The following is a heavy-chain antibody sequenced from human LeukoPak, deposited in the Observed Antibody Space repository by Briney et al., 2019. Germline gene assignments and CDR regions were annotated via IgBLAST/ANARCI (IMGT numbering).Heavy chain of an antibody. CDR1: GFTFSSYW. Sequence: GGSLRLSCAASGFTFSSYWMSWVRQAPGKGLEWVANIKQDGSEKYYVDSVKGRFTISRDNAKNSLYLQMNSLRAEDTAVYYYARGRLRLDFDYWRLGTLVTVSS. CDR2: IKQDGSEK. J-gene: IGHJ4*02. V-gene: IGHV3-7*01. CDR3: ARGRLRLDFDY.